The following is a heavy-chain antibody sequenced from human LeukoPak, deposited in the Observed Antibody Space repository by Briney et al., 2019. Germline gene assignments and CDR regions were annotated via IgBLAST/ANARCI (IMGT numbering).Heavy chain of an antibody. D-gene: IGHD1-20*01. J-gene: IGHJ5*02. CDR2: IYYSGST. CDR1: GDSISSGGYY. CDR3: ARITGTTEWFDP. Sequence: SETLSLTCTVSGDSISSGGYYWSWTRQHPGKCLEWIWYIYYSGSTYYNPSLKSRVTISVDTSNNQFSLKLRSVTAADTAVYYCARITGTTEWFDPWGQGTLVTVSS. V-gene: IGHV4-31*03.